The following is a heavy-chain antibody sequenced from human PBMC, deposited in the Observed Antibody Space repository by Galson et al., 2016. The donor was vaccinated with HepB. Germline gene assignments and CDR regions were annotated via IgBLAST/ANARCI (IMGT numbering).Heavy chain of an antibody. Sequence: SLRLSCAASGFTFSSYAMHWVRQAPGKGLEWVAVISFDGSNKYYADSVKGRFTISRDKSKNTLYLQMNSLRAEDTAVYYCARDDGEQYCSGSDCHDGLDVWGKGTTVTVSS. D-gene: IGHD2-21*02. CDR1: GFTFSSYA. CDR2: ISFDGSNK. V-gene: IGHV3-30-3*01. CDR3: ARDDGEQYCSGSDCHDGLDV. J-gene: IGHJ6*04.